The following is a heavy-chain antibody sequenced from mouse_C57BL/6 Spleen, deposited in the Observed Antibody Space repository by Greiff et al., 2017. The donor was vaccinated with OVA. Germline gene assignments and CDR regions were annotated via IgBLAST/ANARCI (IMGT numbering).Heavy chain of an antibody. CDR3: ARSGSSYHYAMDY. CDR2: IYPGDGDT. J-gene: IGHJ4*01. CDR1: GYAFSSSW. D-gene: IGHD1-1*01. Sequence: VMLVESGPELVKPGASVKLSCKASGYAFSSSWMNWVKQRPGKGLEWIGRIYPGDGDTNYNGKFKGKATLTADKSSSTAYMQLSSLTSEDSAVYFCARSGSSYHYAMDYWGQGTSVTVSS. V-gene: IGHV1-82*01.